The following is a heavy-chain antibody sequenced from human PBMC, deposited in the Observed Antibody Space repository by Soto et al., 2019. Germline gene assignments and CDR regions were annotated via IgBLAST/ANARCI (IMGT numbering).Heavy chain of an antibody. CDR2: ISYDGSNK. V-gene: IGHV3-30-3*01. J-gene: IGHJ3*02. CDR3: ARGMLMLDAFDI. D-gene: IGHD3-16*01. Sequence: VQLVESGGGLVQPGGSLRFSCAASGFTFSSYAMHWVRQAPGKGLEWVAVISYDGSNKYYADSVKGRFTISRDNSKNTLYLQMNSLRAEDTAVYYCARGMLMLDAFDIWGQGTMVTVSS. CDR1: GFTFSSYA.